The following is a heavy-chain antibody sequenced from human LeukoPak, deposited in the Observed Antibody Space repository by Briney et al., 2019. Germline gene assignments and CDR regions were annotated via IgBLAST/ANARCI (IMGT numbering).Heavy chain of an antibody. CDR3: ARPPGGGNSNDAFDI. Sequence: SVKVSCKASGGTFSSYAISWVRQAPGQGLEWMGRIIPILGIANYAQKFQGRVTITADKSTSTAYMELSSLRSEDTAVYYCARPPGGGNSNDAFDIWGQGTMVTVSS. J-gene: IGHJ3*02. CDR2: IIPILGIA. V-gene: IGHV1-69*04. D-gene: IGHD4-23*01. CDR1: GGTFSSYA.